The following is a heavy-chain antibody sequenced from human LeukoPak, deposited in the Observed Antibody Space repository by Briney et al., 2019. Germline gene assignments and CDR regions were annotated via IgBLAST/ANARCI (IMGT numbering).Heavy chain of an antibody. D-gene: IGHD3-3*01. Sequence: GASVKVSCKASGYTFTGYYMHWVRQAPGQGLEWMGRINPNSGGTNYAQKFQGRVTMTRDTPISTAYMELSRLRSDDTAVYYCARDYLDYDFWSGYYGNWFDPWGQGTLVTVSS. CDR2: INPNSGGT. CDR3: ARDYLDYDFWSGYYGNWFDP. V-gene: IGHV1-2*06. J-gene: IGHJ5*02. CDR1: GYTFTGYY.